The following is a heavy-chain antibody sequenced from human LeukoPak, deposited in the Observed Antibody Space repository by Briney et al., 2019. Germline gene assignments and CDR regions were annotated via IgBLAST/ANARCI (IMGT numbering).Heavy chain of an antibody. J-gene: IGHJ5*02. V-gene: IGHV4-59*01. Sequence: SETLSLTCTVFGGSISSYYWSWIRQPPGKGLEWIGYIYYSGSTNYNPSLKSRVTISVDTSKNQFSLKLSSVTAADTAVYYCARDLEGWFDPWGQGTLVTVSS. CDR1: GGSISSYY. CDR3: ARDLEGWFDP. CDR2: IYYSGST.